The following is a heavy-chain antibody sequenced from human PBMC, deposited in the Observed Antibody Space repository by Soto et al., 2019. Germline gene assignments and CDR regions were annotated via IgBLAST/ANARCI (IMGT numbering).Heavy chain of an antibody. CDR3: ARDSSGWYLTFDY. V-gene: IGHV3-48*02. J-gene: IGHJ4*02. Sequence: EVQLVESGGGLVQPGGSLRLSCAASGFTFSSYSMNWVRQAPGKGLEWVSYISSSSSTIYYADSVKGRFTISRDNAKNSLYLQMNRLRDEDTAVYYCARDSSGWYLTFDYWGQGTLVTVSS. CDR1: GFTFSSYS. CDR2: ISSSSSTI. D-gene: IGHD6-19*01.